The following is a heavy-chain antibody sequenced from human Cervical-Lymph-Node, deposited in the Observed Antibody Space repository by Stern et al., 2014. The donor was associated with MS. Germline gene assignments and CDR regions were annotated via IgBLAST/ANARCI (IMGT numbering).Heavy chain of an antibody. CDR1: GGSISSYY. V-gene: IGHV4-59*01. D-gene: IGHD4-11*01. Sequence: QVQLQESGPGLVKPSETLSLICTVSGGSISSYYWSWIRQPPGKGLEWIGYGYYSGSTNYNPSLKSRVPISVDTSKNQFSLKLTSVTAADTAMYYCARLRVITASFDPWGQGTLVTVSS. CDR2: GYYSGST. CDR3: ARLRVITASFDP. J-gene: IGHJ5*02.